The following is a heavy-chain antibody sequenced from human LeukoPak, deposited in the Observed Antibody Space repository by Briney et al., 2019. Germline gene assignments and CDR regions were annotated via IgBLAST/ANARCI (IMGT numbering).Heavy chain of an antibody. Sequence: GGSLRLSCAASGFTFNNYDMHWVRQATGKGLEWVAAIGTEGDTYYPDSVKGRFTISRDNAKNTVDLLMNSLRTEDTAVYHCVRGAYSGHYGMDVWGQGTTVTVSS. V-gene: IGHV3-13*01. CDR1: GFTFNNYD. J-gene: IGHJ6*02. CDR2: IGTEGDT. D-gene: IGHD4-11*01. CDR3: VRGAYSGHYGMDV.